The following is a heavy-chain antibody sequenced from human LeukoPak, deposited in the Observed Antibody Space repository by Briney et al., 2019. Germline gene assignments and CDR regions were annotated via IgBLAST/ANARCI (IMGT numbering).Heavy chain of an antibody. V-gene: IGHV3-74*01. Sequence: GGSLRLSCAASGFTFSSYWMHWVRQAPGKGLVWVSRINSDGSSTSYADSVTGRFTISRDNAKNTLYLQMNSLRAEDTAVYYCASVSDSSGYWLFDYWGQGTLVTVSS. D-gene: IGHD3-22*01. J-gene: IGHJ4*02. CDR1: GFTFSSYW. CDR3: ASVSDSSGYWLFDY. CDR2: INSDGSST.